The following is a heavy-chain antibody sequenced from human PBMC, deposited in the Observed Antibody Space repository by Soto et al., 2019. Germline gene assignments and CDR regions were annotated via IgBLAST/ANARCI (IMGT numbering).Heavy chain of an antibody. CDR1: GFTVSSNY. CDR3: VRDSGGYIN. J-gene: IGHJ4*02. Sequence: EVQLVESGGGLIQPGGSLRLSCAASGFTVSSNYMSWVRQAPGKGLEWVSVIYSGGSTNYADSVKGRFTISSDNSKNTLYIKMNSLRAEDTAVYYCVRDSGGYINWGQGTLVTVSS. V-gene: IGHV3-53*01. D-gene: IGHD6-19*01. CDR2: IYSGGST.